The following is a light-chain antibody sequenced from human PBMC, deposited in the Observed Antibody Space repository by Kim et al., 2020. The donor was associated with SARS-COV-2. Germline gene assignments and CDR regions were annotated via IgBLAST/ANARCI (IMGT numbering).Light chain of an antibody. Sequence: QSITISCTGTSSDVRGYNYVSWYQQHPGKAPKLMIYDVSKRPSGVSNRFSGSKSGNTASLTISGLQAEDEADYYCSSYTSSSTYVVFGGGTQLTVL. CDR2: DVS. V-gene: IGLV2-14*04. J-gene: IGLJ2*01. CDR1: SSDVRGYNY. CDR3: SSYTSSSTYVV.